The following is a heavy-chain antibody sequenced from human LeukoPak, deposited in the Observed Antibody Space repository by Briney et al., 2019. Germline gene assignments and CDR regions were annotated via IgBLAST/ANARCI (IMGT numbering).Heavy chain of an antibody. CDR1: GYTFSSYD. CDR3: ARAPSPTSYGMDV. D-gene: IGHD2-2*01. Sequence: ASVKVSCKASGYTFSSYDVNWVRQATEQGLEWWGWMNPNSGNTGYAQEFQGRVTMTRNTSISTAYMEVSGLRSEDTAVYYCARAPSPTSYGMDVWGQGTTVTVSS. V-gene: IGHV1-8*01. J-gene: IGHJ6*02. CDR2: MNPNSGNT.